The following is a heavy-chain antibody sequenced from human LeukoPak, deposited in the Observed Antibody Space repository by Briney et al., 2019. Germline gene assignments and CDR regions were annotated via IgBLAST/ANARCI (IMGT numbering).Heavy chain of an antibody. CDR1: GYTFTSYA. D-gene: IGHD3-9*01. CDR3: ARDPGYYDILTGYPDY. V-gene: IGHV1-3*01. CDR2: INAGNGNT. Sequence: GASVKVSCKASGYTFTSYAMHWVRQAPGQRLEWMGWINAGNGNTKYSQKFQGRVTITRDTSASTAYMELSSLRSEDTAVYYCARDPGYYDILTGYPDYWGQGTLVTVSS. J-gene: IGHJ4*02.